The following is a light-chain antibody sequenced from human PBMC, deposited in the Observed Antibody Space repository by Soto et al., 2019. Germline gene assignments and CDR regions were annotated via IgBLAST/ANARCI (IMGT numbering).Light chain of an antibody. CDR3: QQSYSLPCT. Sequence: DIQMTQSPSSLSASVGDGVTITCRASQRISTYLNWYQLKPGKAPKLLIYTASTLQGGVPTRFSGSGSGTDFTLTISSLQPEDFATYYCQQSYSLPCTFGPGTKVEI. J-gene: IGKJ3*01. CDR2: TAS. CDR1: QRISTY. V-gene: IGKV1-39*01.